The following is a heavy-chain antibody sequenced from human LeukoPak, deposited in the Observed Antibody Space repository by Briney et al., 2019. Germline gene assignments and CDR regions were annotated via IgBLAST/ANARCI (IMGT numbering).Heavy chain of an antibody. Sequence: GGSLRLSCAASGFTFSSYWMSWVRQAPGKGLEWVAIIKQDGSEKYSKNSLYLQMNSLRAEDTAVYYCARGRRSGWYYFDYWGQGTLVTVSS. CDR3: ARGRRSGWYYFDY. CDR1: GFTFSSYW. V-gene: IGHV3-7*01. J-gene: IGHJ4*02. D-gene: IGHD6-19*01. CDR2: IKQDGSEK.